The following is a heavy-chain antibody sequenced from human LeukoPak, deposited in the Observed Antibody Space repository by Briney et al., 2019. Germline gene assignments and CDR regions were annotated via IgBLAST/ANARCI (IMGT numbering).Heavy chain of an antibody. D-gene: IGHD2-2*01. CDR2: VRNRANSYTT. J-gene: IGHJ4*02. CDR1: GFTFTDYY. Sequence: PGGSLRLSCAASGFTFTDYYMDWVRQAPGKGLEGVGRVRNRANSYTTEYAASVRGRFTISRDDSKNSLYLHMNSLKTDDTAVYFCARDDRSIYKIWDYWGQGILVTVSS. V-gene: IGHV3-72*01. CDR3: ARDDRSIYKIWDY.